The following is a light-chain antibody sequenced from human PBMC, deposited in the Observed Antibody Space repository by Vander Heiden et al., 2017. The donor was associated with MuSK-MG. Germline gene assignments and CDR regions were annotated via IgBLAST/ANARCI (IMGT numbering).Light chain of an antibody. CDR3: QVLDGSNDHWV. J-gene: IGLJ3*02. Sequence: SYVLTQPPSASVAPGQTARVTCGGNNIGSKSVHWYQQKPGQAPVLVVFDDSDRPSGIPERFSGSNSGNTATLTISRIEAGDEADYYCQVLDGSNDHWVFGRGTKLTVL. CDR2: DDS. V-gene: IGLV3-21*02. CDR1: NIGSKS.